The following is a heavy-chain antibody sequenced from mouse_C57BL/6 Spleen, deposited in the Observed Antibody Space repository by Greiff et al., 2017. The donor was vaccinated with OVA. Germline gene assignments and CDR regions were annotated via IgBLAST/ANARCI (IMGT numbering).Heavy chain of an antibody. Sequence: EVQLQQSGPELVKPGASVQMSCKASGYTFTDYNMHWVKQSHGKSLEWIGYINPNNGGTSYNQKFKGKATLTVNKSSSTAYMELRSLTSEDSAVYYCARAYYYGSSSYYFDYWGQGTTLTVSS. CDR3: ARAYYYGSSSYYFDY. J-gene: IGHJ2*01. CDR1: GYTFTDYN. D-gene: IGHD1-1*01. CDR2: INPNNGGT. V-gene: IGHV1-22*01.